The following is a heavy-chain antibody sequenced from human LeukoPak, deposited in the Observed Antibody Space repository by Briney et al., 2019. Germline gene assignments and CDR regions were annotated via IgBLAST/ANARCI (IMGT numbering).Heavy chain of an antibody. J-gene: IGHJ4*02. V-gene: IGHV3-30-3*02. CDR1: GFTFSTHT. CDR3: AKIPNSGSYDY. CDR2: ISYDGSNK. Sequence: GGSLRLSCAASGFTFSTHTLHWVRQAPGKGLEWVAVISYDGSNKYYADSVKGRFTISRDNSKNTLYLQMNSLRAEDTAVYYCAKIPNSGSYDYWGQGTLVTVSS. D-gene: IGHD1-26*01.